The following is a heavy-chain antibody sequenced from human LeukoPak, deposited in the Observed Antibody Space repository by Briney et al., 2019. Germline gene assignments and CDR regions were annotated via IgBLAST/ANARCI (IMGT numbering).Heavy chain of an antibody. CDR1: GGSISSYY. V-gene: IGHV4-59*01. J-gene: IGHJ3*02. Sequence: SETLSLSCTVSGGSISSYYWSWIRQPPGKGLEWIGYIYYSGSTNYNPSLKSRVTISVDASKNQFSLKLSSVTAADTAVFYCASLTTADAFDIWGQGTMVTVSS. D-gene: IGHD3-22*01. CDR2: IYYSGST. CDR3: ASLTTADAFDI.